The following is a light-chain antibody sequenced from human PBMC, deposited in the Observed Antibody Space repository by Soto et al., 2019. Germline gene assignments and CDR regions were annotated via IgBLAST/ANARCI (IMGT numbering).Light chain of an antibody. CDR2: LAS. V-gene: IGKV3-11*01. CDR3: HQRQSWPRT. J-gene: IGKJ1*01. CDR1: QAVNTR. Sequence: EIVLTQSPATLSSFPGDRVTLSCRASQAVNTRLAWYQHKPGQAPRLLIYLASNRAAGVPGRFSGSGSGTDFTLTISNVEPEELAVYYCHQRQSWPRTFGQGTTVDIK.